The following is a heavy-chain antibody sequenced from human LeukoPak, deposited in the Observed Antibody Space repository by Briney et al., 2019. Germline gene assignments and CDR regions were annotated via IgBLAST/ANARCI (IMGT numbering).Heavy chain of an antibody. Sequence: GGSLRLSCAASGFTFSSYWMSWVRQAPGKGLEWVSAIYADGYTRDAASVKGRFSISRHNSKNTVYLQMDNLRPEDTAVYYCARDRRGEKDFDVWGPGTMVTVSS. V-gene: IGHV3-53*04. CDR2: IYADGYT. CDR1: GFTFSSYW. J-gene: IGHJ3*01. CDR3: ARDRRGEKDFDV.